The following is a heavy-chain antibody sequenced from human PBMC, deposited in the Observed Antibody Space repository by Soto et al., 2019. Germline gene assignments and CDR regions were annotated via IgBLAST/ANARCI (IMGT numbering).Heavy chain of an antibody. J-gene: IGHJ6*03. CDR1: GYSFTSYW. CDR2: IYPGDSDT. Sequence: GESLKISCKGSGYSFTSYWIGWVRQVPGKGLEWMGIIYPGDSDTRYSPSFQGQVTISADKSISTAYLQWSSLKASDTAMYYCARLWVQYSSSSSYYYYYYMDVWGKGTTVTVSS. V-gene: IGHV5-51*01. CDR3: ARLWVQYSSSSSYYYYYYMDV. D-gene: IGHD6-6*01.